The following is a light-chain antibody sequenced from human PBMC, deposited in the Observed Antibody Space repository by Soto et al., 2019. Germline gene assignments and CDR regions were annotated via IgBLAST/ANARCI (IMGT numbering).Light chain of an antibody. V-gene: IGKV1-5*03. CDR2: RGS. J-gene: IGKJ2*01. Sequence: DIQMTQSPSTLSASVGDTVTFTCRASQSIGNWMAWYQQTPGKAPKLLVYRGSSLQSRDPSRFSGSGSGTELTHTIGNLQPDDFASYCCQQFNIYPYTFGPGTKLEIK. CDR3: QQFNIYPYT. CDR1: QSIGNW.